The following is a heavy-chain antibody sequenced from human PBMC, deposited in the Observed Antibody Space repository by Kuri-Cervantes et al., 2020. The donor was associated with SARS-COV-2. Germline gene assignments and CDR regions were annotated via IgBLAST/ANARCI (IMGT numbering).Heavy chain of an antibody. Sequence: RGSLRLSCAASGFTFSSYAMSWVRQATGKGLEWVSAISGSGGSTYYAYSVEGRFTISRDNSKNTLYLQMNSLSAEDTAVYYWASGYSYGFQPHGASDIWGQGTMVTVSS. CDR2: ISGSGGST. CDR1: GFTFSSYA. J-gene: IGHJ3*02. V-gene: IGHV3-23*01. CDR3: ASGYSYGFQPHGASDI. D-gene: IGHD5-18*01.